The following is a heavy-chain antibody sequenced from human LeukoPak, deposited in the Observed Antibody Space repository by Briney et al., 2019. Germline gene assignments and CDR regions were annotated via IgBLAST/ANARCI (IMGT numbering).Heavy chain of an antibody. J-gene: IGHJ3*02. CDR3: TTAGDYYYDSSPGRDAFDI. CDR2: IKSKTDGGTT. CDR1: GFTFSNAW. D-gene: IGHD3-22*01. V-gene: IGHV3-15*01. Sequence: GGSLRLSCAASGFTFSNAWMSWVRQAPGKGLEWVGRIKSKTDGGTTDYAAPVKGRFTISRDDSKNTLYLQMNSLKTEDTAVYYCTTAGDYYYDSSPGRDAFDIWGQGTMVTVSS.